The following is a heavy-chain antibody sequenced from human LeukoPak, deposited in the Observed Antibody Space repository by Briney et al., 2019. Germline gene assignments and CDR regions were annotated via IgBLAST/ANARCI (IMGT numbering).Heavy chain of an antibody. Sequence: GGSLRLSCAASGFTFSSYGMHWVRQAPGKGLEWVAVISYDGSNKYYADSVKGRFTISRDNSKNTLYLQMNSLRAEDTAVYYCASLGGGYCSGGSCYSARFDYLGQGTLVTVSS. D-gene: IGHD2-15*01. CDR2: ISYDGSNK. J-gene: IGHJ4*02. CDR3: ASLGGGYCSGGSCYSARFDY. V-gene: IGHV3-30*03. CDR1: GFTFSSYG.